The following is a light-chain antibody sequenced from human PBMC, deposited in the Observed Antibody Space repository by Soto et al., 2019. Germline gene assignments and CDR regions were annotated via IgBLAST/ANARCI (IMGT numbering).Light chain of an antibody. CDR3: AAWDDSLKAVT. CDR1: TSNIGGNT. Sequence: QSVLTQPPSASGTPGQRVTISCSGSTSNIGGNTVNWYQQLPGTAPKLLIYSNIQRPSGVPDRFSGSKSGTSASLAISRLQSEDEAAYYCAAWDDSLKAVTFGGGTKVTV. CDR2: SNI. V-gene: IGLV1-44*01. J-gene: IGLJ2*01.